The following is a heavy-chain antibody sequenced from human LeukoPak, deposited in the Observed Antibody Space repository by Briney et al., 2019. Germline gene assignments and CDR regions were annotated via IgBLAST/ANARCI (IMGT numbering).Heavy chain of an antibody. CDR2: TRNKANSYTT. V-gene: IGHV3-72*01. CDR1: GFTLSDHY. Sequence: GGSLRLSCAASGFTLSDHYMDWVRQAPGKGLEWVGRTRNKANSYTTEYAASVKGRFTISRDDSKSSLSLQMYSLKIEDTAVYYCTTDTGPDYWGQGTLVTVSS. CDR3: TTDTGPDY. J-gene: IGHJ4*02.